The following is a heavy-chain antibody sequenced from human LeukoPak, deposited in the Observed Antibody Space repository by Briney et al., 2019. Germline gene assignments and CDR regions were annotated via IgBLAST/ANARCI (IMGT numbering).Heavy chain of an antibody. J-gene: IGHJ4*02. CDR3: ATRRITMVRAFDY. CDR2: ISSSSSYI. D-gene: IGHD3-10*01. V-gene: IGHV3-21*01. CDR1: GFTFNNAW. Sequence: GSLRLSCAASGFTFNNAWMNWVRQAPGKGLEWVSSISSSSSYIYYADSVKGRFTISRDNAKNSLYLQMNSLRAEDTAVYYCATRRITMVRAFDYWGQGTLVTVSS.